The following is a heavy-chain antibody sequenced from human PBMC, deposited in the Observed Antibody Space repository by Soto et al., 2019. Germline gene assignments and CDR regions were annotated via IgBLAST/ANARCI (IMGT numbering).Heavy chain of an antibody. CDR2: ISSSSSYT. CDR1: GFTFSDYY. Sequence: GGSLRLSCAASGFTFSDYYMSWIRQAPGKGLEWVSYISSSSSYTNYADSVKGRFTISRDNAKNSLYLQMNSLRAEDTAVYYCAXDGAYCGGDCYPDAFDIWGQGTMVTVSS. CDR3: AXDGAYCGGDCYPDAFDI. D-gene: IGHD2-21*02. J-gene: IGHJ3*02. V-gene: IGHV3-11*06.